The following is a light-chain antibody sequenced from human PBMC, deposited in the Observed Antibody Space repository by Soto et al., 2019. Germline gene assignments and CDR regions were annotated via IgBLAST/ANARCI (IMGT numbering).Light chain of an antibody. J-gene: IGKJ4*01. CDR3: QQYASSPLT. CDR1: QSVGRDY. Sequence: EIVLTQSPGTLSLSPGERATLSCRASQSVGRDYLAWYQQKPGQAPRLLIYHASNRATGIPDRFSGSGSGTDFPLKISRLEPEDFEGFYCQQYASSPLTFGGGTKVEIK. V-gene: IGKV3-20*01. CDR2: HAS.